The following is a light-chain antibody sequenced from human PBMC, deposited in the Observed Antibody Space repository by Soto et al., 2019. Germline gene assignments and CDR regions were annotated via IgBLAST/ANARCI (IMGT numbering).Light chain of an antibody. CDR2: GAS. Sequence: EIVMAQSPATLSVSPGERATLSCRASQSVSSNVAWYQQKPGQAPRLLIYGASTRATGIPARFGGSGSXTXFTLTISSLQSEDFAVYYCQQYNNWSFTFGPGTKVDIK. CDR1: QSVSSN. V-gene: IGKV3-15*01. J-gene: IGKJ3*01. CDR3: QQYNNWSFT.